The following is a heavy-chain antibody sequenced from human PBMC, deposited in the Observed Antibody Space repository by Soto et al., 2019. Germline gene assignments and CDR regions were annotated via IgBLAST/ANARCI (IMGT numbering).Heavy chain of an antibody. CDR3: AIHLNAAAGTRWNGIDG. V-gene: IGHV1-69*01. Sequence: QVQLVQSGAEVKKPGSSVKVSCKASGGTFSSYAISWVRQAPGQGLEWMGGIIPIFGTANYSQKFQVRVTITADESTSTAYMELSSLRYEATAVYYCAIHLNAAAGTRWNGIDGLSKGTTVTVSS. D-gene: IGHD6-13*01. J-gene: IGHJ6*04. CDR1: GGTFSSYA. CDR2: IIPIFGTA.